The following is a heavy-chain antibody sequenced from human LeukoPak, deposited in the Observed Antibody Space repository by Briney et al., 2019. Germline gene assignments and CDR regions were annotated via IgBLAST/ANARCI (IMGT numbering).Heavy chain of an antibody. CDR1: GYSFTSYW. CDR3: ARQDCSSTSCYENP. D-gene: IGHD2-2*01. J-gene: IGHJ5*02. Sequence: GESLKISCKGSGYSFTSYWIGWVRQMPGKGLEWMGIIYPGGSDTRYSPSFQGQVTISADKTISTAYLQWSSLKASDTAMYYCARQDCSSTSCYENPWGQGTLVTVSS. CDR2: IYPGGSDT. V-gene: IGHV5-51*01.